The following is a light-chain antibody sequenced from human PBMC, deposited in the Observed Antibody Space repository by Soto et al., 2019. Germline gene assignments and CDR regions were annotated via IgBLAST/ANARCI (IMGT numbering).Light chain of an antibody. J-gene: IGKJ1*01. Sequence: EIVLTQSPATLSLSPGERATLSCRASQSVSSYLAWYQQKPGQAPRLLIYDASNRATGIPARFSGSGYGTDFTRTISSLEPEDFAVYYCQQRSNWPPWTFGQGTKVEIK. CDR3: QQRSNWPPWT. CDR2: DAS. CDR1: QSVSSY. V-gene: IGKV3-11*01.